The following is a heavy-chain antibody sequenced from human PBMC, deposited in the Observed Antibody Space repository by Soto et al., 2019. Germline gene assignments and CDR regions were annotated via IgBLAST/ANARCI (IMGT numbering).Heavy chain of an antibody. V-gene: IGHV3-20*04. CDR1: WLPHHDFL. CDR3: ARDSITMVRAVISY. D-gene: IGHD3-10*01. Sequence: GGSPVPSRPSPWLPHHDFLLGWVRQASGKGLEGGSGINWNGGSTSYADSVKGRFTISRDNAKNSLYLQMNSLRAEDTALYYCARDSITMVRAVISYWGQQT. J-gene: IGHJ4*02. CDR2: INWNGGST.